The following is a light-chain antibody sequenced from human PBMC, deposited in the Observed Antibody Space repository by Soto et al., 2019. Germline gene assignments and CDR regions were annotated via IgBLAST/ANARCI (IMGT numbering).Light chain of an antibody. CDR1: QAITSSC. CDR3: QQCCGSLTWT. J-gene: IGKJ1*01. CDR2: GAS. Sequence: EIVLTQSPGTLSLSPGERATLSCRASQAITSSCLAWYQQRPGQAPRLLIYGASSRATGIPDRFSASGSGTDLTLIISRLEPEDFAVYYCQQCCGSLTWTFGQGTKVEIK. V-gene: IGKV3-20*01.